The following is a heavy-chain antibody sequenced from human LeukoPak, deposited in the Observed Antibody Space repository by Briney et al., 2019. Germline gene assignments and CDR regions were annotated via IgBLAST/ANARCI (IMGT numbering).Heavy chain of an antibody. CDR2: ISGSGGST. CDR1: GFTFSSYA. Sequence: GGSLRLSCAASGFTFSSYAMSWVRQAPGKGAEWVSAISGSGGSTYYADSVKGRFTISRDNSKNTLYLQMNSLRAEDTAVYYCARSKDLGQWLAPTFDYWGQGTLVTVSS. V-gene: IGHV3-23*01. J-gene: IGHJ4*02. D-gene: IGHD6-19*01. CDR3: ARSKDLGQWLAPTFDY.